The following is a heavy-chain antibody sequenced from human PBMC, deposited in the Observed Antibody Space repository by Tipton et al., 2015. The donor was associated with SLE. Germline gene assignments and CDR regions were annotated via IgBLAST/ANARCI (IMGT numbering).Heavy chain of an antibody. Sequence: QLVQSGSELKKPGASVKVSCKASGYTFTSYAMNWVRQAPGQGLEWTGWINTNTGNPTYAQGFTGRFVFSLDTSVSTAYLQISSLKAEDTAVYYCARDLVDYYDSSGYYYVSGFDYWGQGTLVTVSS. D-gene: IGHD3-22*01. CDR1: GYTFTSYA. V-gene: IGHV7-4-1*02. CDR3: ARDLVDYYDSSGYYYVSGFDY. CDR2: INTNTGNP. J-gene: IGHJ4*02.